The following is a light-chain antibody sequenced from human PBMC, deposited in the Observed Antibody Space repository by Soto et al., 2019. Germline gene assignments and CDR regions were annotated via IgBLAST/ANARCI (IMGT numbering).Light chain of an antibody. CDR2: DVS. V-gene: IGLV2-14*03. J-gene: IGLJ1*01. CDR3: SSFSNSDTPYV. Sequence: QSALAQPASVSGSPGQSITISCAGSSRDIGGYDFVSWYQQHPGEVPKLIIFDVSDRPSGVSDRFSGSKSGDTASLTISGLQVEDEADYYYSSFSNSDTPYVFGTGTKLTVL. CDR1: SRDIGGYDF.